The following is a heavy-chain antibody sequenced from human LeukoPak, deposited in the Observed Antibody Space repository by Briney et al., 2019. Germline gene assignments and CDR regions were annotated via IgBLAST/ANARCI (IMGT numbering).Heavy chain of an antibody. CDR2: ISSSGITI. CDR1: GFTFSSYE. CDR3: ARDPADY. V-gene: IGHV3-48*03. Sequence: GGSLRLSCAASGFTFSSYEMSWVRQAPGKGLEWVSNISSSGITIHYADSVKGRFTISRDNAKNSLYLQMNSLRAEDTAVYYCARDPADYWGQGTLVTVSS. J-gene: IGHJ4*02.